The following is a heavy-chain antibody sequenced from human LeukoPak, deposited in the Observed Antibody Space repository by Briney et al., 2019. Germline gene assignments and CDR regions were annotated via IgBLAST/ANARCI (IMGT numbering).Heavy chain of an antibody. V-gene: IGHV4-4*02. CDR1: GGSISSSNW. CDR3: AREGSSSWGMNWFDP. D-gene: IGHD6-13*01. CDR2: IYHSGST. Sequence: PSETLSLTCAVSGGSISSSNWWSWVRQPPGKGLEWIGEIYHSGSTNYNPSLKSRVTISVDKSKNQFSLKLSSVTAADTAVYYCAREGSSSWGMNWFDPWGQGTLVTVSS. J-gene: IGHJ5*02.